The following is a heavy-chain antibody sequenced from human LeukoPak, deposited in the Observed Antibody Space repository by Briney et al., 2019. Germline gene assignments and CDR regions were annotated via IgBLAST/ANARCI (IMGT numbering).Heavy chain of an antibody. CDR1: GGSFSGYY. CDR3: ARGRKIAAAGIDY. J-gene: IGHJ4*02. V-gene: IGHV4-34*01. D-gene: IGHD6-13*01. Sequence: SETLSLTCAVYGGSFSGYYWSWIRQPPGKGLEWIGEINHSGGTNYNPSLKSRVTISVDTSKNQFSLKLSSVTAADTAVYYCARGRKIAAAGIDYWGQGTLVTVSS. CDR2: INHSGGT.